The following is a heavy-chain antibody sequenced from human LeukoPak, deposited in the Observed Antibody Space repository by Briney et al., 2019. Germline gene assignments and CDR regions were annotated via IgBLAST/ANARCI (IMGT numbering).Heavy chain of an antibody. D-gene: IGHD3-22*01. J-gene: IGHJ3*01. CDR3: ARQDSRALDAFDL. CDR2: IHYTGKT. V-gene: IGHV4-39*01. CDR1: GGSISSSICY. Sequence: SETLSVNCTVSGGSISSSICYWGWIRQSPGKGLEWIGSIHYTGKTYYNPSLKSPVTISVDTSKNQFSLKLSSVTAADTAVYYCARQDSRALDAFDLWGQGTKVTVSS.